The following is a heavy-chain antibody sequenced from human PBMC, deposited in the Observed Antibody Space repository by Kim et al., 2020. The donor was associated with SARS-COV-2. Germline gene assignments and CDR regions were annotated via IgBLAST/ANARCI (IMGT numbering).Heavy chain of an antibody. D-gene: IGHD6-19*01. V-gene: IGHV4-39*07. CDR2: IYYSGST. CDR3: ARGVWQWDAFDI. Sequence: SETLSLTCTVSGGSISSSSYYWGWIRQPPGKGLEWIGSIYYSGSTYYNPSLKSRVTISVDTSKNQFSLKLSSVTAADTAVYYCARGVWQWDAFDIWGQGTMVTVSS. CDR1: GGSISSSSYY. J-gene: IGHJ3*02.